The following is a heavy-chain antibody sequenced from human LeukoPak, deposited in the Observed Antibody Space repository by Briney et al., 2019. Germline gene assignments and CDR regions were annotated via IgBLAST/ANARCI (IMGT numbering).Heavy chain of an antibody. V-gene: IGHV3-74*01. CDR3: ARGLDYYNPLDY. CDR2: INRDGSGT. CDR1: GFSFNNYW. J-gene: IGHJ4*02. Sequence: GGSLRLSCAASGFSFNNYWMDWVRQAPGKGLMWVSRINRDGSGTTSADSVKGRFTISRDNAKNTMYLQMNSLRAEDTAVYYCARGLDYYNPLDYWGQGTLVTVSS. D-gene: IGHD3-10*01.